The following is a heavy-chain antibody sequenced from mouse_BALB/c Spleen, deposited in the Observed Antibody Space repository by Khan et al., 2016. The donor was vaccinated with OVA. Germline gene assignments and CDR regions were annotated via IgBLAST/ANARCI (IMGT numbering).Heavy chain of an antibody. V-gene: IGHV1-77*01. CDR1: GYTFTDYY. D-gene: IGHD1-2*01. CDR2: IYPRSGNT. CDR3: ARRNYFGYTFAY. Sequence: VQRQESGAELARPGASVKLSCKASGYTFTDYYINWVKQRTGQGLEWIGEIYPRSGNTYYNEKFKGKATLTADQSSSIAYMQLSSLTSEDSAVYFGARRNYFGYTFAYWGQGTLVTVSA. J-gene: IGHJ3*01.